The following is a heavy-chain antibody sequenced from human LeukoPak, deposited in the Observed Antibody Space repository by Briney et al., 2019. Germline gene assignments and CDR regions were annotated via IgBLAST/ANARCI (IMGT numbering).Heavy chain of an antibody. J-gene: IGHJ4*02. CDR3: AREGYYDSGGYGY. CDR2: IYTSGST. D-gene: IGHD3-22*01. Sequence: SETLSLACTVSGGSISSYYCGWIRQPAGKGLEWIGRIYTSGSTNYNPSLKSRVTMSVDTSKNQFSLKLSSLTATDTAVYYCAREGYYDSGGYGYWGQGTLVTVSS. V-gene: IGHV4-4*07. CDR1: GGSISSYY.